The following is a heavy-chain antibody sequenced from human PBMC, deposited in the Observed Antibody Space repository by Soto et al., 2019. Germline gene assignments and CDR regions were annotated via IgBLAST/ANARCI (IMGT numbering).Heavy chain of an antibody. J-gene: IGHJ5*02. V-gene: IGHV3-23*01. CDR2: IDGSGGRT. Sequence: GGSLRLSCAASGFPLSSTDMTWARQAPGKGLDWISTIDGSGGRTYYADSVKGRFTISRDNSKNPVYLQMNSLRADDTALYYCAKNSGWFNTWGQGALVTVSS. D-gene: IGHD3-10*01. CDR3: AKNSGWFNT. CDR1: GFPLSSTD.